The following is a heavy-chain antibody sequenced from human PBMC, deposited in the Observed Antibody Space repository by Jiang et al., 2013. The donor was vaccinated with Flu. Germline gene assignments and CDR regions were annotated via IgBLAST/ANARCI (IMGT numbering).Heavy chain of an antibody. CDR1: GVSITSTSYY. V-gene: IGHV4-39*07. D-gene: IGHD3-22*01. Sequence: LLKPSETLSLTCTVSGVSITSTSYYWGWIRQPPGKGLEWLGGVHYSGSTSYRPSLKSRVTMSVDRSQNLFSLKLSSVTAADTAVYFCARRHYYATSDYYPGAFDVWGQGTMVTVSS. CDR2: VHYSGST. J-gene: IGHJ3*01. CDR3: ARRHYYATSDYYPGAFDV.